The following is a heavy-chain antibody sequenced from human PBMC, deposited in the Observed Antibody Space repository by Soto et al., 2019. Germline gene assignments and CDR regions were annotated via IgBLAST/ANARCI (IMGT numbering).Heavy chain of an antibody. J-gene: IGHJ6*02. D-gene: IGHD5-18*01. CDR2: IIPIFGTA. V-gene: IGHV1-69*12. CDR1: GGTFSSYA. Sequence: QVQLVQSGAEVKKPGSSVKVSCKASGGTFSSYAISWVRQAPGQGLEWMGGIIPIFGTANYAQKFQGRVTITADESTSTAYMELSILRSEDTAVYYCARKGIQLWLGYYYYGMDVWGQGTTVTVSS. CDR3: ARKGIQLWLGYYYYGMDV.